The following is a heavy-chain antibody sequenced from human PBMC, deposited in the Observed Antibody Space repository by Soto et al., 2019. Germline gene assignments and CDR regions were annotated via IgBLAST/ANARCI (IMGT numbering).Heavy chain of an antibody. V-gene: IGHV1-69*13. CDR1: GGTFSSYA. CDR3: AREEPVVAGKGSYFDY. J-gene: IGHJ4*02. CDR2: IIPIFGTA. Sequence: SVKVSCKASGGTFSSYAISWVRQAPGQGLEWMGGIIPIFGTANYAQKFQGRVTITADESTSTAYMELSSLRSEDTAVYYCAREEPVVAGKGSYFDYWGQGTLVTVSS. D-gene: IGHD6-19*01.